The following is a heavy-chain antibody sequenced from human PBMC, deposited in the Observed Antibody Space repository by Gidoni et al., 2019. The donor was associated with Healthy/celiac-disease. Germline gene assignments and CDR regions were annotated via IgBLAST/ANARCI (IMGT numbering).Heavy chain of an antibody. D-gene: IGHD1-26*01. J-gene: IGHJ4*02. CDR1: FTFSSYE. CDR3: ARDLRGSYLD. CDR2: IRSSGSTI. Sequence: FTFSSYEMNWVRQAPGKGLEWVSYIRSSGSTIYYADSVKGRFTISRDNAKNSLYLQMNSLRAEDTAVYYCARDLRGSYLDWGQGTLVTVSS. V-gene: IGHV3-48*03.